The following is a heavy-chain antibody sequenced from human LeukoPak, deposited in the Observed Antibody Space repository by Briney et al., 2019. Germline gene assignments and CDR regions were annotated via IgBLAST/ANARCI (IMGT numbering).Heavy chain of an antibody. Sequence: GGSLRLSCAASGFSFSSYNMNWVRQTPGKGLEWVSSITSSSTYTFYADSVKGRFTISRDNARNSLYLQMNSLRAEDTALYYCAKGRFSGSSGAFDIWGQGTMVTVSS. CDR1: GFSFSSYN. D-gene: IGHD1-26*01. CDR3: AKGRFSGSSGAFDI. CDR2: ITSSSTYT. J-gene: IGHJ3*02. V-gene: IGHV3-21*04.